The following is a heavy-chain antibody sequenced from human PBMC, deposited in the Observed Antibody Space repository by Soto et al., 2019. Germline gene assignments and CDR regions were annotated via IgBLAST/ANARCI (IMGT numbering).Heavy chain of an antibody. V-gene: IGHV1-2*02. J-gene: IGHJ4*02. CDR1: GYTFTDSH. D-gene: IGHD3-9*01. CDR2: IDPDSDGT. Sequence: QVKLEQSAADVRKPGASMKVSCQASGYTFTDSHIHWIRQAPGHGLQWMGWIDPDSDGTEYSQLFPGRVTLTRDTSTKTVFVGPSGLTSDATAVYYCARDPILKFSEGYFDHLGKGTLITVSS. CDR3: ARDPILKFSEGYFDH.